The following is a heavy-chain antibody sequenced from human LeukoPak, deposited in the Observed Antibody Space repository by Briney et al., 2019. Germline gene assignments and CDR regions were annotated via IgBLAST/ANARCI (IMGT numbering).Heavy chain of an antibody. Sequence: SETLSLTCTVSGGSITNTNYYWAWIRQPPGEGLEWIGSVYHSGITYYAPSLKSRVSISVDTSKNQHSLKVTSVTAADTAVYYCAREWQYQFDYWGQGSLVTVSS. D-gene: IGHD4-11*01. CDR3: AREWQYQFDY. J-gene: IGHJ4*02. V-gene: IGHV4-39*07. CDR1: GGSITNTNYY. CDR2: VYHSGIT.